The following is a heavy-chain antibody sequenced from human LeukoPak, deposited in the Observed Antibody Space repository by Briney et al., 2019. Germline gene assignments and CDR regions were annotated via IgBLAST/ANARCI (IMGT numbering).Heavy chain of an antibody. D-gene: IGHD2-2*01. Sequence: ASVKVSCKASGYTFTTFAFTWVRQAPGQGLEWMGRISAYNGDTIYAQNVQGRDTMTTDTSTTTAYMELRSLTSDDTAVYYWAREDYAHPLAYWGQGTLVTVSS. V-gene: IGHV1-18*01. CDR1: GYTFTTFA. CDR3: AREDYAHPLAY. J-gene: IGHJ4*02. CDR2: ISAYNGDT.